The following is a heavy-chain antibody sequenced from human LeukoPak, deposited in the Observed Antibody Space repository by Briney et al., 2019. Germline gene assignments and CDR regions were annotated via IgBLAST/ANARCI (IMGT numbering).Heavy chain of an antibody. Sequence: PSETLSLTCAVSDYSINSGYYWGRIRQPPVKGLEWIGSIYHSGSTYYNPSLKSRVTISVDTSKNLFSLKLNSVTAADTAEYYCARHEYSGSYYGLSWFDPWGQGTLVTVSS. V-gene: IGHV4-38-2*01. D-gene: IGHD1-26*01. J-gene: IGHJ5*02. CDR3: ARHEYSGSYYGLSWFDP. CDR1: DYSINSGYY. CDR2: IYHSGST.